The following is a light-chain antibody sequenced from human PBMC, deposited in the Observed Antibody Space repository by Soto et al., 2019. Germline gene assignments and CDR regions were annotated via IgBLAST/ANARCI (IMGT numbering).Light chain of an antibody. CDR2: TSS. CDR3: QQSYTISQA. Sequence: DIQMTQSPSSLSASVGDRVTITCRASQTIRTYLNWYQQKPGKAPKLLIYTSSRLQSGVPSRFSGSGSGTDFTLTISSLQPDYFATYYCQQSYTISQAFGQGTQVEIK. CDR1: QTIRTY. V-gene: IGKV1-39*01. J-gene: IGKJ1*01.